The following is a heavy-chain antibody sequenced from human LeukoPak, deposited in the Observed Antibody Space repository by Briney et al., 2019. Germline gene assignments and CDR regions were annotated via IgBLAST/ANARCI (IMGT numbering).Heavy chain of an antibody. CDR3: ARDWLGLYFDY. D-gene: IGHD5-12*01. CDR2: IKQHGSEE. CDR1: GFTFSSYW. V-gene: IGHV3-7*01. Sequence: GGSLRLSCAASGFTFSSYWMSWVRQAPGKGLEWVANIKQHGSEEYYVDSVKGRFTISRDNAKNSLYLQMNNLRAEDTAVYYCARDWLGLYFDYWGQRTLVTVSS. J-gene: IGHJ4*02.